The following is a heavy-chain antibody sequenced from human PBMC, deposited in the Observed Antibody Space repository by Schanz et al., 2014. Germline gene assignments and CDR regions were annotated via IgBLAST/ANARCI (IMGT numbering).Heavy chain of an antibody. V-gene: IGHV3-48*02. CDR1: GFTFSYYS. CDR3: TRDWVVFDY. Sequence: EVHLAESGGGLVQPGGSLRLSCAASGFTFSYYSMNWVRQAPGKGLEWVSYISSSDNTIYYADSVKGRFTVSRDNAKNSLYLQMNSLRDEDTAVYYCTRDWVVFDYWGQGTLVTVSS. CDR2: ISSSDNTI. D-gene: IGHD2-15*01. J-gene: IGHJ4*02.